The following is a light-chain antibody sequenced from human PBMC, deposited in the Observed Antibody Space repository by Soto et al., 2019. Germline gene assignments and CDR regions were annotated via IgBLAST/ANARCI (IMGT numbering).Light chain of an antibody. CDR2: GNS. J-gene: IGLJ1*01. CDR1: SSNIGAGYD. Sequence: QSVLTQPPSVSGDPGQRGTISCTGSSSNIGAGYDVHWYQQLPGTAPKLLIYGNSNRPSGVPDRFSGSKSGTSASLAITGLQAEDEADYYCQSYDSSLSGWVFGTRTKVTVL. CDR3: QSYDSSLSGWV. V-gene: IGLV1-40*01.